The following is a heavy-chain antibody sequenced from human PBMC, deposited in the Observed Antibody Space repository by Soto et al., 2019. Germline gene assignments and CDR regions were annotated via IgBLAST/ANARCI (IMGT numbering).Heavy chain of an antibody. CDR1: GFTFSSYS. V-gene: IGHV3-21*01. CDR3: ARVKSGGGLNYFDY. J-gene: IGHJ4*02. Sequence: GGSLRLSCAASGFTFSSYSMNWVRQAPGKGLEWVSSISSSSSYIYYADSVKGRFTISRDNAKNSLYLQMNSLRAEDTAVYYCARVKSGGGLNYFDYWGQGTLVTVSS. CDR2: ISSSSSYI. D-gene: IGHD3-16*01.